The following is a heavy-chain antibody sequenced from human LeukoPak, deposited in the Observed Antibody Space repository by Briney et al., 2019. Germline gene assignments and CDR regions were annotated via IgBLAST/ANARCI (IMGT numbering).Heavy chain of an antibody. V-gene: IGHV3-30*02. CDR2: IRYDGSNK. Sequence: GGSLRLSCAASGFTFSSYPLHWVRQAPGKGLEWVAFIRYDGSNKYYADSVKGRFTISRDNSKNTLYLQMNSLRAEDTAVYYCAKDVPPRGNSDAFDIWGQGTMVTVSS. J-gene: IGHJ3*02. CDR1: GFTFSSYP. D-gene: IGHD1-7*01. CDR3: AKDVPPRGNSDAFDI.